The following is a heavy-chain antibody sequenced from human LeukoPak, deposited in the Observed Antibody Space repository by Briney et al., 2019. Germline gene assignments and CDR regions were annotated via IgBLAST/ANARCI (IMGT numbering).Heavy chain of an antibody. CDR2: IWYDGGNK. CDR3: ARGLTQIPRLATGLGH. CDR1: GFTFSSYG. D-gene: IGHD2-21*02. Sequence: GGSLRLSCAASGFTFSSYGMHWVRQAPGKGLEWVAVIWYDGGNKYYADSVKGRFTISRDNSKNTLYLEMNSLRAEDTAVYYCARGLTQIPRLATGLGHWGQGTLVTVSS. J-gene: IGHJ4*02. V-gene: IGHV3-33*08.